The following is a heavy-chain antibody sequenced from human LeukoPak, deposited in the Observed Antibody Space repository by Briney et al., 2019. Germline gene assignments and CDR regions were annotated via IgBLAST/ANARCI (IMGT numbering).Heavy chain of an antibody. D-gene: IGHD5-12*01. V-gene: IGHV3-74*01. J-gene: IGHJ4*02. CDR2: VNSDGSTK. CDR1: GFTFSSYW. Sequence: GGSLRLSCAASGFTFSSYWMHWVRQAPGKGLVWVSRVNSDGSTKTYADSVKGRFTISRDNAKNTLYLQMNSLRAEDTALYYCARVRGYDAHFDYWGQGILVTVSS. CDR3: ARVRGYDAHFDY.